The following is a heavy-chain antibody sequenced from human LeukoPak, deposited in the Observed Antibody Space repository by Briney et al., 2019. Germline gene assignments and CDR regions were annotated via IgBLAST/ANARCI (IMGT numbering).Heavy chain of an antibody. CDR2: IYHTGST. CDR1: GYSITSGYY. Sequence: SETLSLTCTVSGYSITSGYYLGRIRQPPGRGLQWIGTIYHTGSTYYSPSLKSRVTISVDPSKNQFSLKLTSVTAADTAVYYCARDLSKVSGAHSSPFDSWGQGTLVTVSS. J-gene: IGHJ4*02. CDR3: ARDLSKVSGAHSSPFDS. V-gene: IGHV4-38-2*02. D-gene: IGHD7-27*01.